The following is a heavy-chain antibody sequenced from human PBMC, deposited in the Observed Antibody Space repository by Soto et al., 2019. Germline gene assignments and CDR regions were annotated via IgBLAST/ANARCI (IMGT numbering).Heavy chain of an antibody. Sequence: QLQLQESGPGLVKPSETLSLSCTVSGGSITSSFYWGWIRQPPGKGLEWIGSIYGTGNTYYNPSLKGRVTISADTSKNQCSLNLISVTAADTAVYYCRSSSRYSTDVWGQGARVTVSS. V-gene: IGHV4-39*01. D-gene: IGHD6-13*01. CDR3: RSSSRYSTDV. J-gene: IGHJ6*02. CDR2: IYGTGNT. CDR1: GGSITSSFY.